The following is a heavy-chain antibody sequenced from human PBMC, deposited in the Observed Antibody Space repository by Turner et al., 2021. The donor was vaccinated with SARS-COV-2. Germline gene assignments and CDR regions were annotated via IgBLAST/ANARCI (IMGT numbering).Heavy chain of an antibody. Sequence: QVQLVQSGAEVKKPGTSVKVSCKASGYTFTGYYMHWVRQAPGQGLEWRGWINPNSGDTNYAQKFQGRVTMTRDTSISTAYMELSRLRSDDTAGYYWATDQFDGMDVWGQGTTVTVSS. CDR3: ATDQFDGMDV. CDR1: GYTFTGYY. J-gene: IGHJ6*02. V-gene: IGHV1-2*02. D-gene: IGHD3-10*01. CDR2: INPNSGDT.